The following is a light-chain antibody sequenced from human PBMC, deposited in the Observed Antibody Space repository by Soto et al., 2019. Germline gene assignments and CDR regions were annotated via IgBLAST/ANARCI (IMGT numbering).Light chain of an antibody. CDR1: QPISSN. CDR3: QQSDSIPLT. V-gene: IGKV1-39*01. J-gene: IGKJ5*01. Sequence: DVPMTQSPSSLSASVGDRVTIPCRASQPISSNLNWYQQKLGKAPKLLIYAASSLQSGVPARFSGSGSGTDFTLAISSLQPEDFATYYCQQSDSIPLTFGQGTRLEIK. CDR2: AAS.